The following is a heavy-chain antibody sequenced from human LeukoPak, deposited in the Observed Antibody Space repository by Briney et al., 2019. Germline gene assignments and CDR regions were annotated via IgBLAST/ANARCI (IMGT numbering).Heavy chain of an antibody. CDR3: ARDLRVRGKYLDY. Sequence: GGSLRLSCAASGFTFSGYTMEWVRQSPGKGLEWVASISTSSTYIFYADSMKGRFTISRDNSKNSLYLQMNSLRAEDTAVYYCARDLRVRGKYLDYWGQGTLVTVSS. J-gene: IGHJ4*02. D-gene: IGHD3-10*01. CDR1: GFTFSGYT. V-gene: IGHV3-21*01. CDR2: ISTSSTYI.